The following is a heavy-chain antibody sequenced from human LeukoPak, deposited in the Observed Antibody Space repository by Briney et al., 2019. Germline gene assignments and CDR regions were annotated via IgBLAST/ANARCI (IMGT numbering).Heavy chain of an antibody. Sequence: QPGGSLRLSCAASGSTFSSYWMSWVRQAPGKGLEWVANIKQDGSEKYYLDSVKGRFTISRDNAENSLYLQMNSLRAEDTAVYYCATEASSGLEDWGQGILVTVSS. CDR2: IKQDGSEK. CDR1: GSTFSSYW. J-gene: IGHJ4*02. V-gene: IGHV3-7*01. D-gene: IGHD6-19*01. CDR3: ATEASSGLED.